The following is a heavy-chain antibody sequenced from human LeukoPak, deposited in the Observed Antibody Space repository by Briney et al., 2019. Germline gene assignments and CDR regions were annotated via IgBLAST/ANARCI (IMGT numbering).Heavy chain of an antibody. CDR3: ARDGGGRNEAFDI. D-gene: IGHD2-15*01. CDR1: GGSISSYY. Sequence: PSETLSLTCTVSGGSISSYYWSWIRQPPGKGLEWIGYIYYSGSTNYNPSLKSRVTISVDTSKNQFSLKLSSVTAADTAVYYCARDGGGRNEAFDIWGQGTMVTVSS. V-gene: IGHV4-59*01. J-gene: IGHJ3*02. CDR2: IYYSGST.